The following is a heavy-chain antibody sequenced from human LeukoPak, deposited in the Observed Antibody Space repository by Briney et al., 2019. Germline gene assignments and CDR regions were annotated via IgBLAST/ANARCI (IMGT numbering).Heavy chain of an antibody. D-gene: IGHD2-2*01. Sequence: PSETLSLTCTVSGGSITSSSFYWGWIRQPPEKGLEWIGSLYYSGSTYYNPTLRSRVTISVDTSKNQFSLKLNSVTAADTAVYYCARVFHPTSSQFYFDYWGQGTLVTVSS. J-gene: IGHJ4*02. V-gene: IGHV4-39*01. CDR3: ARVFHPTSSQFYFDY. CDR2: LYYSGST. CDR1: GGSITSSSFY.